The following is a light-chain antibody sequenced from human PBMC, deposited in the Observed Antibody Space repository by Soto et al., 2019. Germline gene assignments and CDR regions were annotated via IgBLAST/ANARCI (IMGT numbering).Light chain of an antibody. CDR2: SNS. CDR3: QSYDSSLSVV. CDR1: SSNIGASYD. V-gene: IGLV1-40*01. J-gene: IGLJ2*01. Sequence: QLVLTQPPSVSGAPGQRVTISCTGSSSNIGASYDVQWYQQLPGTAPKLLIYSNSNRPSGVPDRFSGSKSGTSASLTITGLQAEDEADYYCQSYDSSLSVVFGGGTKLTVL.